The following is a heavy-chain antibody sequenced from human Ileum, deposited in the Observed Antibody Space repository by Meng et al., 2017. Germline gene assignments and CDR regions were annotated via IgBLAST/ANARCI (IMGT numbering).Heavy chain of an antibody. CDR2: LIGSGEDS. CDR3: AKHPYDYFWGSAWFDP. J-gene: IGHJ5*02. Sequence: EVQLFESGGRLVQPGGSLRRSCGGSGLTFSPNAMSLVRQAPGKGLEWVSGLIGSGEDSYYADSVEGRFTISRDNSRKTLFLQMNSLSAEDTAVYYCAKHPYDYFWGSAWFDPWGPGTLVTVSS. V-gene: IGHV3-23*01. D-gene: IGHD3-16*01. CDR1: GLTFSPNA.